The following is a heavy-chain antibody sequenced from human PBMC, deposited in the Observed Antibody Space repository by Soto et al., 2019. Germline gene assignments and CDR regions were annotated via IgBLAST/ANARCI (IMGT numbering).Heavy chain of an antibody. Sequence: GASVKVSCKASGYTFTGYYMHWVRQAPGQGLEWMGWINPNSGGTNYAQKFQGWVTMTRDTSISTAYMELSRLRSDDTAVYYCAIDFGAYDSSGCDYWGQGTLVTVSS. CDR3: AIDFGAYDSSGCDY. D-gene: IGHD3-22*01. V-gene: IGHV1-2*04. J-gene: IGHJ4*02. CDR2: INPNSGGT. CDR1: GYTFTGYY.